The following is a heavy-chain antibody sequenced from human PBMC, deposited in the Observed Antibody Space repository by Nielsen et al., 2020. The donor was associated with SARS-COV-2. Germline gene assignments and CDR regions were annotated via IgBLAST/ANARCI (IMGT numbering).Heavy chain of an antibody. CDR3: ARVPAPEWRVGYYYYGMDV. J-gene: IGHJ6*02. V-gene: IGHV3-30-3*01. D-gene: IGHD6-19*01. Sequence: GESLKISCAASGFTFSSYAMHWVRQAPGKGLEWVAVISYDGSNKYYADSVKGRFTISRDNAKNSLYLQMNSLTAEDTAVYYCARVPAPEWRVGYYYYGMDVWGQGTMVTVSS. CDR2: ISYDGSNK. CDR1: GFTFSSYA.